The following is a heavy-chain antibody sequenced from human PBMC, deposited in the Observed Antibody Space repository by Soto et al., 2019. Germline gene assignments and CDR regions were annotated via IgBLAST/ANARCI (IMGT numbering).Heavy chain of an antibody. CDR2: IYYSGST. D-gene: IGHD5-18*01. Sequence: KTSETLSLTCTVSGGSISSGGYYWSWIRQHPGKGLEWIGYIYYSGSTYYNPSLKSRVTISVDTSKNQFSLKLSSVTAADTAVYYCARAGATAMVSYIPWFDLWGRGTLVTVSS. V-gene: IGHV4-31*03. CDR1: GGSISSGGYY. J-gene: IGHJ5*02. CDR3: ARAGATAMVSYIPWFDL.